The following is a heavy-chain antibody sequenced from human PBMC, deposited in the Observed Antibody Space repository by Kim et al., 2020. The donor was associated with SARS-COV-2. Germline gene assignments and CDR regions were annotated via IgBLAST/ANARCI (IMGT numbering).Heavy chain of an antibody. J-gene: IGHJ3*01. CDR1: GGSISSSPYY. Sequence: SETLSLTCTVSGGSISSSPYYWGWLRQPPGKGLEWIGSILFSGTTRYNPSLESRSTIFADTSKNQFSLDLNSVTAADTTLDYCARHSDRGISQKAFDFWGKGTMVIVST. CDR3: ARHSDRGISQKAFDF. CDR2: ILFSGTT. D-gene: IGHD2-15*01. V-gene: IGHV4-39*01.